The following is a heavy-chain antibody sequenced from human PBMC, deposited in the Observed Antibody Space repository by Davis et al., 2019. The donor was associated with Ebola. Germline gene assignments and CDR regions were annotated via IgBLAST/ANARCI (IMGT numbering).Heavy chain of an antibody. CDR1: GFTFSGSA. CDR2: IRSKANSYAT. V-gene: IGHV3-73*01. D-gene: IGHD1-1*01. J-gene: IGHJ4*02. CDR3: TRTYNWNLDY. Sequence: GESLKISCAASGFTFSGSAMHWVRQASGKGLEWVGRIRSKANSYATAYAASVKGRFTISRDDSKNTAYLQMNSLKTEDTAVYYCTRTYNWNLDYWGQGTLVTVSS.